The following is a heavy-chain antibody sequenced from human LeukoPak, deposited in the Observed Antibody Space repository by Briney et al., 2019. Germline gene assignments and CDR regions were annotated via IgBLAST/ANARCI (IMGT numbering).Heavy chain of an antibody. Sequence: SDTLSLTCAVYGESFSGYYWSWIRQPPGKGLEWIGEINHSGSTNYNPSLKSRVTMSVDTSKNQFSLKLNSVTAADTAQYYCAREDCSAGTCYVFDYWGQGTLVTVSS. D-gene: IGHD2-15*01. J-gene: IGHJ4*02. V-gene: IGHV4-34*01. CDR3: AREDCSAGTCYVFDY. CDR1: GESFSGYY. CDR2: INHSGST.